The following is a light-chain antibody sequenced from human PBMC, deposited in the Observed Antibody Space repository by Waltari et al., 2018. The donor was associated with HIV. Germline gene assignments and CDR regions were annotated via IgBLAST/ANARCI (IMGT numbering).Light chain of an antibody. Sequence: DIQMTQSPSSLSASIGDRVTMTCRASQGISTYLNWYQQQPGKAPKLLIFAASTLESGVPSRFSGSGSGTEFTLTITSLQPEDFATYFFQQSHSNPPFTFGPGTKVDLK. J-gene: IGKJ3*01. CDR2: AAS. V-gene: IGKV1-39*01. CDR3: QQSHSNPPFT. CDR1: QGISTY.